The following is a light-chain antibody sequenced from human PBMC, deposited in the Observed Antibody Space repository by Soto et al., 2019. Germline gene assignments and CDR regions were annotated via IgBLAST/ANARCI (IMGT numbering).Light chain of an antibody. CDR1: SGGIATDY. CDR2: EDT. V-gene: IGLV6-57*04. CDR3: QSYDSSNQRVV. Sequence: NFMLTQPHSVSESPGKAVTISCSRSSGGIATDYVQWYQQRPGSAPITLIYEDTQRLSGVPDRFSGSIDSSANSASLSISGLKTEDEADYYCQSYDSSNQRVVFGGGTQLTVL. J-gene: IGLJ2*01.